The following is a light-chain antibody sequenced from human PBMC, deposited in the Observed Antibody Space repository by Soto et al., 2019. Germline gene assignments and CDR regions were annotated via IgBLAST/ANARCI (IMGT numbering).Light chain of an antibody. CDR3: AAWDGSLSAWV. CDR1: TSNIGYNF. J-gene: IGLJ3*02. CDR2: RND. Sequence: QSVLTQPPSTTGTPGQRVTISCSGRTSNIGYNFVYWYQHLPGTAPKLLIYRNDERPSGVPDRFSGSKSGTSASLAISGLRFEHEADYYCAAWDGSLSAWVFGGGTKLTVL. V-gene: IGLV1-47*01.